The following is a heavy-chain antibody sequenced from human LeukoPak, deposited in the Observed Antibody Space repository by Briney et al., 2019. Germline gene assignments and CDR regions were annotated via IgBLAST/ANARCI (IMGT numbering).Heavy chain of an antibody. CDR1: GYSFPTYW. CDR2: IYPDDSDT. V-gene: IGHV5-51*01. Sequence: GESLKISCKGSGYSFPTYWIGWVRQMPGKGLEWMGIIYPDDSDTRYSPSFEGQVTISADKSISTAYLQWSSLKASDTAMYYCARRRGYSSGWATSGPYYFDYWGQGTLVTVSS. CDR3: ARRRGYSSGWATSGPYYFDY. D-gene: IGHD6-19*01. J-gene: IGHJ4*02.